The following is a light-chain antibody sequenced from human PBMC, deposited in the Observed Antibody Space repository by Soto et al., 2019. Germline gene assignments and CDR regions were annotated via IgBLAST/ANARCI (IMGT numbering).Light chain of an antibody. V-gene: IGKV3-11*01. CDR3: QQRSSWPPT. CDR2: DAS. CDR1: QSVSSY. J-gene: IGKJ4*01. Sequence: IVLTQSPATLSLSPGERATLSCRASQSVSSYLAWYQQKPGQAPRLLIYDASTRATGIPPRFSGSGSGTDFTLTISSLEPEDFAVYYCQQRSSWPPTFGGGTRMEIK.